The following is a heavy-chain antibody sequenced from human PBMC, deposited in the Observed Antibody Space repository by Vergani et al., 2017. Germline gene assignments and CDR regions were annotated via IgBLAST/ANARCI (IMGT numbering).Heavy chain of an antibody. J-gene: IGHJ4*02. Sequence: EVQVVETGGGLVQPGGSLRLSCAASGFTVSSNYMSWVRQAPGKGLEWVSVIYSGGSTYYADSVKGRFIISRDNSKNTLYLQMNSLRAEDTAVYYCAKDLYDYVWGSFTSPPLYFDYWGQGTLVTVSS. CDR1: GFTVSSNY. V-gene: IGHV3-66*01. CDR2: IYSGGST. CDR3: AKDLYDYVWGSFTSPPLYFDY. D-gene: IGHD3-16*01.